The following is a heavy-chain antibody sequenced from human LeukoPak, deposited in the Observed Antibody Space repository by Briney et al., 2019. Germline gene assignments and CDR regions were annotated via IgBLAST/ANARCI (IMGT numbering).Heavy chain of an antibody. CDR3: ARIDCSGGSCYSFH. D-gene: IGHD2-15*01. V-gene: IGHV3-21*01. CDR2: ISSSSSYI. CDR1: GFTFSSYS. J-gene: IGHJ4*02. Sequence: GGSLRLSXAASGFTFSSYSTNWVRQAPGKGMEWVSSISSSSSYIYYADSVKGRFTISRDNAKNSLYLQMNSLRAEDTAVYYCARIDCSGGSCYSFHWGQGTLVTVSS.